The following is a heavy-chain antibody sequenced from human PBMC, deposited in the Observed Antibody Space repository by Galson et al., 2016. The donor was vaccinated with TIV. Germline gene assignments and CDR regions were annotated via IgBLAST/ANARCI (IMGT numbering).Heavy chain of an antibody. D-gene: IGHD1-26*01. CDR3: VKGAGRYSRSWYFDY. V-gene: IGHV3-9*01. Sequence: SLRLSCAASGFTFDEYAIHWVRQGPGKGPEWLSSISWNSDKKLYAASVKGRFTISRDNAKNSLSLQMNSLRPEDTAFYYCVKGAGRYSRSWYFDYWGQGALVTVSS. CDR1: GFTFDEYA. J-gene: IGHJ4*02. CDR2: ISWNSDKK.